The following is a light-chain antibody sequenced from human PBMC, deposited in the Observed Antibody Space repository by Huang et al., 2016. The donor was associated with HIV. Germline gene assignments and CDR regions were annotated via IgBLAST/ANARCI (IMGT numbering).Light chain of an antibody. CDR2: GSS. CDR3: HQTYTSSS. CDR1: QAIGTY. Sequence: DIQMTQSPSSLSASVGDSVTITCRTSQAIGTYLNWYQQRPGKAPNLLIYGSSTVQSGGPSRFSGGGSGTEFTLTINGLQPDDVGIYYCHQTYTSSSFGQGTRLDTK. V-gene: IGKV1-39*01. J-gene: IGKJ5*01.